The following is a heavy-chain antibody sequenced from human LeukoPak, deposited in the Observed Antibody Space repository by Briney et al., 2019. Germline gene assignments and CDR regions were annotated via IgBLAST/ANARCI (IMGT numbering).Heavy chain of an antibody. CDR1: GFTFSSYW. D-gene: IGHD5-18*01. V-gene: IGHV3-7*03. Sequence: GGSLRLSCAASGFTFSSYWMSWVRQAPGKGLEWVANIKQDGSEKYYVDSVKGRFTISRDNAKNSLYLQMNSLRAEDTAVYYCVRGEATAVVPGCDYSGQGTLVTVSS. CDR3: VRGEATAVVPGCDY. CDR2: IKQDGSEK. J-gene: IGHJ4*02.